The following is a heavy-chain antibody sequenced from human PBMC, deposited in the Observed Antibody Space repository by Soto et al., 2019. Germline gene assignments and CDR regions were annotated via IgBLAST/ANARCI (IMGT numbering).Heavy chain of an antibody. D-gene: IGHD1-26*01. CDR1: GFTFSSYG. CDR2: IWYDGSNK. CDR3: ARGPSGSGLFDY. V-gene: IGHV3-33*01. Sequence: PGGSLRLSCAASGFTFSSYGMHWVRQAPGKGLEWVAVIWYDGSNKYYADSVKGRFTISRDNSKNTLYLQMNSLRAEDTAVYYCARGPSGSGLFDYWGQGTLVTVSS. J-gene: IGHJ4*02.